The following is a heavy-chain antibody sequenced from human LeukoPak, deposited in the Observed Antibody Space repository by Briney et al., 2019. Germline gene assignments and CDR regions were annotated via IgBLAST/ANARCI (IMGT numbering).Heavy chain of an antibody. CDR2: IYYSGST. D-gene: IGHD6-13*01. CDR3: ARLQYSSSWYYFDY. J-gene: IGHJ4*02. V-gene: IGHV4-59*01. CDR1: GGSISSYY. Sequence: PSETLSLTCTVSGGSISSYYWSWIRQPPGKGLEWIGYIYYSGSTNYNPSLKSRVTISVDTSKNQFSLKLSSVTAADTALYYCARLQYSSSWYYFDYWGQGTLVTVSS.